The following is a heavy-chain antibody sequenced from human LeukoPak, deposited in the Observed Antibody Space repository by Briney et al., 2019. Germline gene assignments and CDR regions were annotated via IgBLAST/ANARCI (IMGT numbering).Heavy chain of an antibody. CDR1: GGSFSGYF. CDR2: ISLDGST. Sequence: SETLSLTCAVYGGSFSGYFWIWIRQPPGKGLEWIGEISLDGSTTYNPSLKSRVTISVDTSKTQFSLKLSSVTAADTGVYYCARGGAAAGSDYYYYYYMDVWGKGTTVTVSS. D-gene: IGHD6-13*01. J-gene: IGHJ6*03. CDR3: ARGGAAAGSDYYYYYYMDV. V-gene: IGHV4-34*01.